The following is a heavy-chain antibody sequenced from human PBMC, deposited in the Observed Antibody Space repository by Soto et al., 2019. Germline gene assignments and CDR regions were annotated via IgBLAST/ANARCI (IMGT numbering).Heavy chain of an antibody. V-gene: IGHV3-21*01. CDR1: GFTFSSYS. J-gene: IGHJ4*02. Sequence: EVQLVESGGGLVKPGGSLRLSCATSGFTFSSYSMNWVRQAPGKGLEWVSSISSSTGYIYYADSVKGRFTISRDNAKNSLQLQMNSLRAEDTAVYYCARAGRDGYNWDYWGQGTLVTVSS. CDR2: ISSSTGYI. CDR3: ARAGRDGYNWDY. D-gene: IGHD5-12*01.